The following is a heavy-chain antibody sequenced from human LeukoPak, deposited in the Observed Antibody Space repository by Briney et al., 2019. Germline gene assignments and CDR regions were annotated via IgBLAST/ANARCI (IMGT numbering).Heavy chain of an antibody. Sequence: SETLSLTCTVSGGSISSSSYYWGWLRQPPGKGLEWIGSIYYSGSTYYNPSLKSRVTISVDTSKNQFSLKLSSVTAADTAVYYCARIGSSGWYFAEYFQHWGQGTLVTVSS. J-gene: IGHJ1*01. CDR1: GGSISSSSYY. V-gene: IGHV4-39*01. CDR2: IYYSGST. CDR3: ARIGSSGWYFAEYFQH. D-gene: IGHD6-19*01.